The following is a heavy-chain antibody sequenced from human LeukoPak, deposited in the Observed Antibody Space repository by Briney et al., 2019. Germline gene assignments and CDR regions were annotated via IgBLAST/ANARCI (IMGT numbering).Heavy chain of an antibody. Sequence: SATQSLTCAVDGGSFSVYYCSWIRQPPGKGLGWPGEINYISNTNYSPSLRVRFTIYEDTPKNLFSLKLSSVTAADSAVYYCARARDSGSDFLMDYWGQGTLVTVSS. CDR2: INYISNT. J-gene: IGHJ4*02. V-gene: IGHV4-34*01. D-gene: IGHD5-12*01. CDR3: ARARDSGSDFLMDY. CDR1: GGSFSVYY.